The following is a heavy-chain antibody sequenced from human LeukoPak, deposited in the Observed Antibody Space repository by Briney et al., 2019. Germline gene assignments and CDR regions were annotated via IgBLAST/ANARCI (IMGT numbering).Heavy chain of an antibody. CDR3: ARSMYYYDSSGYRFDY. J-gene: IGHJ4*02. V-gene: IGHV1-69*13. D-gene: IGHD3-22*01. Sequence: SVKVSCKASGGTFSSYAISWVRQAPGQGLEWMGGIIPIFGTANYAQKFQGRVTITADESTSTAYMELSSLRSEDAAVYYCARSMYYYDSSGYRFDYWGQGTLVTVSS. CDR1: GGTFSSYA. CDR2: IIPIFGTA.